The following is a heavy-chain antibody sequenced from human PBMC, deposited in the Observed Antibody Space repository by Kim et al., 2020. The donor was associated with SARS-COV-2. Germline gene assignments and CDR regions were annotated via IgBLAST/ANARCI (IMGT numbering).Heavy chain of an antibody. J-gene: IGHJ6*02. CDR1: GFTFSSYW. CDR2: IKQDGSEK. V-gene: IGHV3-7*03. D-gene: IGHD3-22*01. CDR3: ARDVYDSSGYYYMWTYYYYGMDV. Sequence: GGSLRLSCAASGFTFSSYWMSWVRQAPGKGLEWVANIKQDGSEKYYVDSVKGRFTISRDNAKNSLYLQMNSLRAEDTAVYYCARDVYDSSGYYYMWTYYYYGMDVWGQGTTVTVSS.